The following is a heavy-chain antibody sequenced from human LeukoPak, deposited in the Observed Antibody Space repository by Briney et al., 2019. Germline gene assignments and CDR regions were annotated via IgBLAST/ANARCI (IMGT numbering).Heavy chain of an antibody. J-gene: IGHJ3*02. Sequence: KPGGSLRLSCAASGFTFSSYSMNWVRQAPGKGLEWVSSISSSSSYIYYADSVKGRFTISRDNAKNSLYLQMNSLRSEDTAVYYCARDDPPNDYGDYVAAFDIWGQGTMVTVSS. D-gene: IGHD4-17*01. CDR2: ISSSSSYI. V-gene: IGHV3-21*01. CDR1: GFTFSSYS. CDR3: ARDDPPNDYGDYVAAFDI.